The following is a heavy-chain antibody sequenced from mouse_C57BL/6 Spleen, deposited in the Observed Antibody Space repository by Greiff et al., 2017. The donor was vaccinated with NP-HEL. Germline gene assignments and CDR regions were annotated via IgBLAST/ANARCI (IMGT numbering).Heavy chain of an antibody. J-gene: IGHJ2*01. D-gene: IGHD2-2*01. V-gene: IGHV1-15*01. CDR2: IDPETGGT. CDR1: GYTFTDYE. CDR3: TRSRGYDDFYYFDY. Sequence: QVQLQQSGAELVRPGASVTLSCKASGYTFTDYEMHWVKQTPVHGLEWIGAIDPETGGTAYNQKFKGKAILTADKSSSTAYMELRSLTSEESAVYYCTRSRGYDDFYYFDYWGQGTTLTVSS.